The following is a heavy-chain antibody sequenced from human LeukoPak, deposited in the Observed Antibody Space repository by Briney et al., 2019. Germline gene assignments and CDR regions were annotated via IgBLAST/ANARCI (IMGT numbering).Heavy chain of an antibody. CDR1: GFTFSSYA. CDR2: ISGSGDNT. Sequence: GGSLRLSCAASGFTFSSYAMNWVRQAPGKGLEWVSIISGSGDNTYYTDSVKGRFTISRDNSKNTLFLQMNSLRAADTAVYYCAKEGDWNDVTLMDVWGKGTTVTISS. V-gene: IGHV3-23*01. D-gene: IGHD1-1*01. CDR3: AKEGDWNDVTLMDV. J-gene: IGHJ6*03.